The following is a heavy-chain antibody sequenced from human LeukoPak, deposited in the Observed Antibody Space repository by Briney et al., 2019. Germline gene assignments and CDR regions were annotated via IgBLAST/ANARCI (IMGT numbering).Heavy chain of an antibody. CDR2: IYHSGRS. V-gene: IGHV4-31*03. D-gene: IGHD5-18*01. CDR1: GDSISNGVKY. CDR3: ARETIRGYSYGDDAFDI. Sequence: SETLSLTCTVSGDSISNGVKYWSWIRQHPGRGLEWIEYIYHSGRSYYNPSLKSRITMSVDTSKNQFSLNLSSVTAADTAVYYCARETIRGYSYGDDAFDIWGQGTMVTVSS. J-gene: IGHJ3*02.